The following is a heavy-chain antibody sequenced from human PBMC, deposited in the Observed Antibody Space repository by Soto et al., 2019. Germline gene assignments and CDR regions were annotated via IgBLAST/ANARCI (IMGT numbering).Heavy chain of an antibody. CDR1: GFTFSNYA. D-gene: IGHD1-26*01. V-gene: IGHV3-23*01. CDR3: PKGGWWESHSTTWYYFEN. CDR2: ISDNSDGT. J-gene: IGHJ4*02. Sequence: EVQLLESGGGLVQPGGSLRLSCVASGFTFSNYAMSWVRQPLGRGLEWVSVISDNSDGTNSADSVKGRFTISRDNSKNTLYLHLNSLRAEDTAVYYCPKGGWWESHSTTWYYFENWGQGTLVTVYS.